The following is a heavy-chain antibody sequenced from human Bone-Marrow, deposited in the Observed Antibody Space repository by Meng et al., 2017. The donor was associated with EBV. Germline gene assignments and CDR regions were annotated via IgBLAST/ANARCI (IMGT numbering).Heavy chain of an antibody. CDR1: GGTFNSDA. J-gene: IGHJ4*02. D-gene: IGHD3-10*01. V-gene: IGHV1-69*06. CDR3: AKESGRGYTPDY. CDR2: LIPMFGAA. Sequence: VPVVQSGAEVKKPGSSVKVSCWTSGGTFNSDAVSWVRQAPGQGLEWLGGLIPMFGAANYAQKFQDRVTIVADKSTNTHYMELTSLTSDDTAVYYCAKESGRGYTPDYWGQGTLVTVSS.